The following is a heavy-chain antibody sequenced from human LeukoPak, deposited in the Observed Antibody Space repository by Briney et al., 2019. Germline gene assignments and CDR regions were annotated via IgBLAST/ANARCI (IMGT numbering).Heavy chain of an antibody. Sequence: SETLSLTCTVSGGSISSGGYYWSWIRQHPGKGLELIGYIYYSGSTYYNPSLKSRVTISVDTSKNQFSLKLSSVTAADTAVYYCARGDIAVASSTGDAFDIWGQGTMVTVSS. CDR2: IYYSGST. CDR1: GGSISSGGYY. V-gene: IGHV4-31*03. D-gene: IGHD6-19*01. J-gene: IGHJ3*02. CDR3: ARGDIAVASSTGDAFDI.